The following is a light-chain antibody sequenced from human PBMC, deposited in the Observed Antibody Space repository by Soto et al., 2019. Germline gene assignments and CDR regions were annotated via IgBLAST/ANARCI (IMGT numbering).Light chain of an antibody. CDR3: AALDDSLNGHV. V-gene: IGLV1-44*01. CDR2: SNN. Sequence: QSVLTQPASASGTPGQWVTISCSGSSSNIGSNTVTWYQQLPGTAPKLLIYSNNQRPSGVPDRFSGSKSGTSASLAISGLQSEDGADYYCAALDDSLNGHVFATGTKVTVL. J-gene: IGLJ1*01. CDR1: SSNIGSNT.